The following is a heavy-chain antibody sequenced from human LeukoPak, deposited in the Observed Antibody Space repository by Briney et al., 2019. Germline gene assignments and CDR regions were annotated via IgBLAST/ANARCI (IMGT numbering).Heavy chain of an antibody. V-gene: IGHV1-2*02. CDR3: ARVTSITTDY. D-gene: IGHD2-21*02. CDR2: IYPDSGGT. J-gene: IGHJ4*02. CDR1: GYTFTGYY. Sequence: GASVKVSCKASGYTFTGYYMHWVRQAPGQGLEWMGWIYPDSGGTNYAQKFQGRVTMTRDTSITTAYMELSGLTSDDTAVYYCARVTSITTDYWGQGTLVTVSS.